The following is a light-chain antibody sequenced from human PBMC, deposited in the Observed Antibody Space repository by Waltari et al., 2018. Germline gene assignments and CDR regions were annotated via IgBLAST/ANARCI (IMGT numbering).Light chain of an antibody. CDR2: DVS. CDR3: CSYAGSSTFGV. Sequence: QSALTQPASVSGSPGXSITISCTGTSSAVGGYNYVSWYQQHPGKAPKLMIYDVSKRPSGVSNRFSGSKSGNTASLTISGLQAEDEADYXCCSYAGSSTFGVFGGGXKLTVL. CDR1: SSAVGGYNY. J-gene: IGLJ3*02. V-gene: IGLV2-23*02.